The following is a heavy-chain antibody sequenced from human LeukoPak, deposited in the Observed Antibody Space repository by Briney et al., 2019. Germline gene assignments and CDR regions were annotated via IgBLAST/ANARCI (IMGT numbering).Heavy chain of an antibody. V-gene: IGHV3-33*01. D-gene: IGHD6-19*01. J-gene: IGHJ3*02. CDR2: IWYDGGDK. CDR3: ARERSGDAFDI. Sequence: PAGSLRLSCAASGFTFTSYGIHWVRQAPGKGLEWVALIWYDGGDKYYADSVKGRFTISRDNSKGTVNLQMDSLRGEDTAVYYCARERSGDAFDIWGQGTMVTVSS. CDR1: GFTFTSYG.